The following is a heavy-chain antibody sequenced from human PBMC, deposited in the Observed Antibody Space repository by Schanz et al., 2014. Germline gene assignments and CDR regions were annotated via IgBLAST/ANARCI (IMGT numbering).Heavy chain of an antibody. J-gene: IGHJ6*02. Sequence: QVQLVQSGAELKKPGSSVKVSCKASGGTFSSYAISWVRQAPGQGLEWMGRIIPIHGIANYAQKFQGRVTMTTDTSTSTAYMELRSLRSDDTAVYYCARVQDDIVTGSEYYYGMDVWGQGTTVTVSS. V-gene: IGHV1-69*04. CDR2: IIPIHGIA. CDR3: ARVQDDIVTGSEYYYGMDV. D-gene: IGHD3-9*01. CDR1: GGTFSSYA.